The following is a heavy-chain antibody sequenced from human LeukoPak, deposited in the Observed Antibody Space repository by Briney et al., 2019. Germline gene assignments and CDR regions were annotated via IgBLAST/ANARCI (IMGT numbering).Heavy chain of an antibody. CDR2: INPNSGGT. CDR1: GYTFTDYC. Sequence: ASVRVSCKASGYTFTDYCMHWVRQAPGQGLEWMGWINPNSGGTNYAQKFQGRVTMTRDTSIRTAYMELSSLRSEDTAVYYCARGDNWNYYYYMDVWGKGTTVTVSS. V-gene: IGHV1-2*02. CDR3: ARGDNWNYYYYMDV. D-gene: IGHD1-1*01. J-gene: IGHJ6*03.